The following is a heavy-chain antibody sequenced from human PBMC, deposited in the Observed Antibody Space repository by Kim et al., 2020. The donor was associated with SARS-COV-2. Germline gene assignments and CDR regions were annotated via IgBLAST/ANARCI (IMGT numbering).Heavy chain of an antibody. J-gene: IGHJ6*02. Sequence: SRVTISVDTSKNQFSLKLSSVTAADTAVYYCARGASIAAYTYYYYGMDVWGQGTTVTVSS. CDR3: ARGASIAAYTYYYYGMDV. V-gene: IGHV4-34*01. D-gene: IGHD6-6*01.